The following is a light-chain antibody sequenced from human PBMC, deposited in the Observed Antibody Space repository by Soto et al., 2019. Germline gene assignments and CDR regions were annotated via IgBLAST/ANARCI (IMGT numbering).Light chain of an antibody. CDR2: DNT. CDR1: SSNIGAGFD. CDR3: QSYDSSLSGSKV. V-gene: IGLV1-40*01. J-gene: IGLJ1*01. Sequence: QSVLAQPASVSGAPGQRVTISCTGTSSNIGAGFDVHWYQQFPGTAPKVLIYDNTNRPPAVPDRFSASKSGTSASLAISGLQAEDEADYYCQSYDSSLSGSKVFGTGTKVT.